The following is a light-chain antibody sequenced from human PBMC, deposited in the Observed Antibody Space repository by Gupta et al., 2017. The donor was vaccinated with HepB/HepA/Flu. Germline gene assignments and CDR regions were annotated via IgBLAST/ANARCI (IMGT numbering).Light chain of an antibody. Sequence: SYELTQPPSVSVSPGQTASITCSGDKLGNKYAYWFQQKPGQSPVLVIYENNKRPSGIPERFSGSNSGNTASLTISGTQAMDEADYYCQTWDSTTVVFGGGIKLTVL. CDR3: QTWDSTTVV. J-gene: IGLJ2*01. CDR2: ENN. V-gene: IGLV3-1*01. CDR1: KLGNKY.